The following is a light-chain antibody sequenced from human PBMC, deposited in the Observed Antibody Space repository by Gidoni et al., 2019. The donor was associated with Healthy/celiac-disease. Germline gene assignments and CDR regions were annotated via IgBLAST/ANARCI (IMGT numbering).Light chain of an antibody. V-gene: IGKV1-39*01. Sequence: DIQMTQSPSSLSASVGDRVTITCRASQSISIYLNWYQQKPGKAPKLLLDAASSLQSGVPSRFSGSGSGTDFTLTISSLQPEDFATYYCQQSYSTPPSFGQGTKLEIK. J-gene: IGKJ2*03. CDR2: AAS. CDR3: QQSYSTPPS. CDR1: QSISIY.